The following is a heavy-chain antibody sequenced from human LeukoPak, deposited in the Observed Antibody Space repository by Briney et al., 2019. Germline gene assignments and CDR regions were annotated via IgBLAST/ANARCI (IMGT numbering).Heavy chain of an antibody. CDR3: ASARGVLRFPIFDY. CDR2: ISGSGGST. D-gene: IGHD3-3*01. CDR1: GFTFSSYA. J-gene: IGHJ4*02. Sequence: GGSLRLSCAASGFTFSSYAMSWVRQAPGKGLEWVSAISGSGGSTYYADSVKGRFTISRDNSKNTLYLQMNSLRAEDTAVYYCASARGVLRFPIFDYWGQGTLVTVSS. V-gene: IGHV3-23*01.